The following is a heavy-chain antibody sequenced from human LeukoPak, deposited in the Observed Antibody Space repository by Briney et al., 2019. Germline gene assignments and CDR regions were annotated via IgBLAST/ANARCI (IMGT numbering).Heavy chain of an antibody. Sequence: GGSLRLSCAASGFTFSSYSMNWVRQAPGKGLEWVSSISSSSSYIYYADSVKGRFTISRGNAKNSLYLQLNSLRAEDTAVYYCAGSDTIGYLPREWDYWYFDRWGRGTLVTVSS. D-gene: IGHD3-22*01. J-gene: IGHJ2*01. CDR2: ISSSSSYI. V-gene: IGHV3-21*03. CDR3: AGSDTIGYLPREWDYWYFDR. CDR1: GFTFSSYS.